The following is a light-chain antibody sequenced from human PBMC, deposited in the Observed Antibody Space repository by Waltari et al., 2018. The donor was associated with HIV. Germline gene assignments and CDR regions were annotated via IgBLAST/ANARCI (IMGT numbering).Light chain of an antibody. Sequence: QSALTQPASVSGSSGQSITISCTGTNNDVGGYNYVSWYQQHPGKAPKLMIYDVSNRPSGVSNRFSGSKSGNTASLTISGLQAEDEADYYCSSYTSSSTRVFGGGTKLTVL. V-gene: IGLV2-14*03. CDR2: DVS. J-gene: IGLJ3*02. CDR1: NNDVGGYNY. CDR3: SSYTSSSTRV.